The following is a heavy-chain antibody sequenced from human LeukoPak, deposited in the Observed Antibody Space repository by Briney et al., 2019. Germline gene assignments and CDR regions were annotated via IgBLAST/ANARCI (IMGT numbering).Heavy chain of an antibody. Sequence: SETLSLTCAVYGGSFSGYYWSWIRQPPGKGLEWIGEINHSGSTNYNPSLKSRVTISVDTSKNQFSLKLSSVTAADTAVYYCARELVAATLGFSIDYWGQGTLVTVSS. J-gene: IGHJ4*02. V-gene: IGHV4-34*01. CDR2: INHSGST. CDR3: ARELVAATLGFSIDY. D-gene: IGHD2-15*01. CDR1: GGSFSGYY.